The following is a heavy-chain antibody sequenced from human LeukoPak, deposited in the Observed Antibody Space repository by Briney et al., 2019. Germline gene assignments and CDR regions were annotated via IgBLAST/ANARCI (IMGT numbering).Heavy chain of an antibody. J-gene: IGHJ6*02. CDR1: GFTFSSYA. CDR3: AKDRYYYDSSGYLDV. CDR2: ISSNGGST. V-gene: IGHV3-64D*06. Sequence: GGSLRLSCSASGFTFSSYAMRWVRQAPGKGLEYVSAISSNGGSTYYADSVKGRFTISRDNSKNTLYLQMSSLRAEDTAVYYCAKDRYYYDSSGYLDVWGQGTTVTVSS. D-gene: IGHD3-22*01.